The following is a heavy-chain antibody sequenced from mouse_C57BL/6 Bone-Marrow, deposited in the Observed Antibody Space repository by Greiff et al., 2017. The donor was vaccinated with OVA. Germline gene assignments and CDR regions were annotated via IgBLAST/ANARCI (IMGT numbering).Heavy chain of an antibody. CDR3: ARGEIYYDWSSYGY. J-gene: IGHJ2*01. CDR1: GYTFTSYW. D-gene: IGHD1-1*01. CDR2: IDPSDSYT. V-gene: IGHV1-69*01. Sequence: QVQLQQSGAELVMPGASVKLSCKASGYTFTSYWMHWVKQRPGQGLEWIGEIDPSDSYTNYNQKFKGKSTLTVDKSSSTAYMQLSSLTSEDSAVYYCARGEIYYDWSSYGYWGQGTTLTVSS.